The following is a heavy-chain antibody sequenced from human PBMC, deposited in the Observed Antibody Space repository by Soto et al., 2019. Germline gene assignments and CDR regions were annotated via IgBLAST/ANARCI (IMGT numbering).Heavy chain of an antibody. Sequence: SSETLSLTCTVSGGSISSYYWSWIRQPPGKGLEWIGYIYDSGSTNYNPSLKSRVTISVDTSKNQFSLRLTSVTAADTAVYYCAATTRYWGKGTLVTVYS. CDR2: IYDSGST. D-gene: IGHD1-26*01. CDR1: GGSISSYY. CDR3: AATTRY. V-gene: IGHV4-59*01. J-gene: IGHJ4*02.